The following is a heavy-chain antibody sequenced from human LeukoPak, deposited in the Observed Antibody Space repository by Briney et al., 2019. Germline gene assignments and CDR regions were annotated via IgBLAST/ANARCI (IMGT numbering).Heavy chain of an antibody. J-gene: IGHJ5*02. CDR3: ARGRGIVVVPAAYISNWFDP. D-gene: IGHD2-2*01. V-gene: IGHV4-59*12. Sequence: SETLSLTCTVSGGSISSYYWSWIRQPPGKGLEWIGYIYYSGTTNYNPSLKSRATISVDTSKNQFSLKLSSVTAADTAVYYCARGRGIVVVPAAYISNWFDPWGQGTLVTVSS. CDR1: GGSISSYY. CDR2: IYYSGTT.